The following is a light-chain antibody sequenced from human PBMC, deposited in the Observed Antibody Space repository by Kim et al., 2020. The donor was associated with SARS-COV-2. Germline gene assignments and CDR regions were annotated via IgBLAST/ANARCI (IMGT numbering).Light chain of an antibody. CDR3: QQYYSTPRT. CDR1: QSVLYSSNNKNY. J-gene: IGKJ1*01. V-gene: IGKV4-1*01. CDR2: WAS. Sequence: ATINCKSSQSVLYSSNNKNYLAWYQQKPGQPPKLLIYWASTRESGVPDRFSGSGSGTDFTLTISSLQAEDVAVYYCQQYYSTPRTFGQGAKVDIK.